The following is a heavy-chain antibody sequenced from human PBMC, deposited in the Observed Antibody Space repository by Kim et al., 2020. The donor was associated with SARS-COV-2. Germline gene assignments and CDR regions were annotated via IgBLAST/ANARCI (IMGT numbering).Heavy chain of an antibody. CDR2: INTNTGNP. D-gene: IGHD3-10*01. CDR1: GYTFTSYA. CDR3: ARTLTYYHGSGNYYKARGV. Sequence: ASVKVSCKASGYTFTSYAMNWVRQAPGQGLEWMGWINTNTGNPTYAQGFTGRFVFSLDTSVSTAYLQISSLKAEDTAVYYCARTLTYYHGSGNYYKARGVWGQGTTVTVSS. V-gene: IGHV7-4-1*02. J-gene: IGHJ6*02.